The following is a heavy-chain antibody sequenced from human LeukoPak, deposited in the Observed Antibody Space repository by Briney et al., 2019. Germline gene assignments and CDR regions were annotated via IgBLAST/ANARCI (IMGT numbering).Heavy chain of an antibody. Sequence: SETLSLTCAVYGGSFSGYYWSWIRQPPGKGLEWIGEINHSGSTNYNPSLKSRVTMSVDTSKNQFSLKLSSVAAADTAVYYCAREYGDDDAFDIWGQGTMVTVSS. V-gene: IGHV4-34*01. CDR1: GGSFSGYY. CDR3: AREYGDDDAFDI. D-gene: IGHD4-17*01. J-gene: IGHJ3*02. CDR2: INHSGST.